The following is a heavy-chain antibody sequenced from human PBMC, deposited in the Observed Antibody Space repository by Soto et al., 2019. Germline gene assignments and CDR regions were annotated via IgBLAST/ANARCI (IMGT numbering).Heavy chain of an antibody. Sequence: QVQLVQSGAEVKKPGSSVKVSCKASGGTFSSYAISWVRQAPGQGLEWMGGLIPIFGTADYAQKFQGRVTITADESTSTGNMGLSSLRSEDTAVYYCASHYDSSGYYYRGLDYWGQGTLVTVSS. D-gene: IGHD3-22*01. CDR2: LIPIFGTA. CDR1: GGTFSSYA. CDR3: ASHYDSSGYYYRGLDY. J-gene: IGHJ4*02. V-gene: IGHV1-69*12.